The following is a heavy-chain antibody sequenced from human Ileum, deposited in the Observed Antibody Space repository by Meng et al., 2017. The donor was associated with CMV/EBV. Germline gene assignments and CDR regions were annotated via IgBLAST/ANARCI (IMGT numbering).Heavy chain of an antibody. CDR2: IRFDGSAE. D-gene: IGHD6-13*01. CDR1: GFIFSRSG. CDR3: VKEGGVAAAGKGWFDH. Sequence: GESLKISCAASGFIFSRSGMHWVRQAPGKGLEWLTFIRFDGSAEYYVDSVKGRFSISRDNLKNTLYLQMNSLRPEDTAVYYCVKEGGVAAAGKGWFDHWGQGALVTGAS. V-gene: IGHV3-30*02. J-gene: IGHJ5*02.